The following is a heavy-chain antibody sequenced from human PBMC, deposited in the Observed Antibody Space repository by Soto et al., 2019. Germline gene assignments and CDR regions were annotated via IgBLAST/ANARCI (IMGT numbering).Heavy chain of an antibody. CDR2: IIPIFGTA. Sequence: QVKLVQSGAEVKKPGSSVKVSCKASGCTFSSYAISWVRQAPGQGLEWMGGIIPIFGTANYAQKFQGRVTITADKSTSTAYMELSSLRSEDTAVYYCARDVGYNYKGGMDVWGQGTTVTVSS. J-gene: IGHJ6*02. CDR1: GCTFSSYA. V-gene: IGHV1-69*06. D-gene: IGHD5-18*01. CDR3: ARDVGYNYKGGMDV.